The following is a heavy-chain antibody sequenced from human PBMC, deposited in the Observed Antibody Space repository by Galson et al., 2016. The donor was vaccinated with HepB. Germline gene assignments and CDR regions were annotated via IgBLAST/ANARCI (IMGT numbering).Heavy chain of an antibody. J-gene: IGHJ6*03. CDR2: INPSGDGR. Sequence: SVKVSCKASGYTFNLYYMHWVRQAPGQGLEWMGIINPSGDGRSYAQRFQDRVTMTRDTSTSTVYMELSSLRSEDTAIYYCARDQGRVRGEDYYYYYYMEVWGRGATVTVSS. CDR3: ARDQGRVRGEDYYYYYYMEV. CDR1: GYTFNLYY. V-gene: IGHV1-46*02. D-gene: IGHD3-10*01.